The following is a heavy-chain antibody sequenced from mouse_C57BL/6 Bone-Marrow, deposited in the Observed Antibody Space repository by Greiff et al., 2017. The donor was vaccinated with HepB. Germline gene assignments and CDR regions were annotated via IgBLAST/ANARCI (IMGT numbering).Heavy chain of an antibody. CDR2: ISGGGGNT. Sequence: EVQVVESGGGLVKPGGSLKLSCAASGFTFSSYTMSWVRQTPEKRLEWVATISGGGGNTYYPDSVKGRFTISRDNAKNTLYLQMSSLRSEDTALYYCARHERGDYWGQGTTLTVSS. CDR1: GFTFSSYT. CDR3: ARHERGDY. J-gene: IGHJ2*01. V-gene: IGHV5-9*01.